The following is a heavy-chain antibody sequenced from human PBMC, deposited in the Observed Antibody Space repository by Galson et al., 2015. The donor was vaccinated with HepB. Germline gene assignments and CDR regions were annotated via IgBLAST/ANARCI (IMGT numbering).Heavy chain of an antibody. CDR3: AKDGGDTALRYGMDV. CDR1: GFTFDDYT. D-gene: IGHD5-18*01. Sequence: SLRLSCAASGFTFDDYTMHWVRQAPGKGLEWVSLISWDGGSTYYADSVKGRFTISRDNSKNSLYLQMNSLRTEDTALYYCAKDGGDTALRYGMDVWGQGTTVTVSS. V-gene: IGHV3-43*01. CDR2: ISWDGGST. J-gene: IGHJ6*02.